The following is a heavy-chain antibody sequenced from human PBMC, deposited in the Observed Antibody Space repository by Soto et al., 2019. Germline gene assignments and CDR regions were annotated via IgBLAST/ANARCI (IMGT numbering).Heavy chain of an antibody. V-gene: IGHV1-18*01. CDR3: PTGRIVASIHHAFEI. J-gene: IGHJ3*02. Sequence: QGQLLQSGDEVKTPGASVRVSCRASGYPFTSYGISWVRQAPGQGLEWVAWISAYNGKRDTAQKFQDRVTMTLDTSTDSAHMDLGDLTSADTAVYYCPTGRIVASIHHAFEIWGQGTKVTVSS. CDR2: ISAYNGKR. D-gene: IGHD5-12*01. CDR1: GYPFTSYG.